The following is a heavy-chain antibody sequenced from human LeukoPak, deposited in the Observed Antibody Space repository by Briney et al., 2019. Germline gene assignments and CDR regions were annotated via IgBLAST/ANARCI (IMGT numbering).Heavy chain of an antibody. V-gene: IGHV3-23*01. Sequence: GGSLRLSCAASGFTFSSYAMSWVRQAPGKGLEWVSAISGSGGSTYYADSVKGRFTISRDNSKNTLYLQMNSLRAEDTAVYYCARGDNDYGDYVNDYWGQGTLVTVSS. J-gene: IGHJ4*02. CDR3: ARGDNDYGDYVNDY. CDR2: ISGSGGST. CDR1: GFTFSSYA. D-gene: IGHD4-17*01.